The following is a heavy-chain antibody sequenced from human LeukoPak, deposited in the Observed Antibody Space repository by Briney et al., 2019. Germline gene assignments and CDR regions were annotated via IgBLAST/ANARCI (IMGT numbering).Heavy chain of an antibody. D-gene: IGHD3-22*01. J-gene: IGHJ4*02. CDR3: ERHRAYYDSSGYYISNGFDY. CDR2: IYSGGST. CDR1: GFTVSSNY. Sequence: GGSLRLSCAASGFTVSSNYMSWVRQAPGKGLEWVSVIYSGGSTYYADSVKGRFTISRDNSKNTLYLQMNSLRAEDTAVYYCERHRAYYDSSGYYISNGFDYWGQGTLVTVSS. V-gene: IGHV3-53*01.